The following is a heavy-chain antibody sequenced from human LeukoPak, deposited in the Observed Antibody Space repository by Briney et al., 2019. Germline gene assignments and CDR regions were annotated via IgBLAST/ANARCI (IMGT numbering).Heavy chain of an antibody. CDR3: AKDTGGDTTTLDY. J-gene: IGHJ4*02. Sequence: GGSLRLSCEASGFTFSTYWMHWVRQAPGKGLVWVSRISGDGGSTNYADSVKGRFAISRDNAKNSLYLQMNSLRAEDTALYYCAKDTGGDTTTLDYWGQGTLVTVSS. CDR1: GFTFSTYW. CDR2: ISGDGGST. V-gene: IGHV3-74*01. D-gene: IGHD2-21*02.